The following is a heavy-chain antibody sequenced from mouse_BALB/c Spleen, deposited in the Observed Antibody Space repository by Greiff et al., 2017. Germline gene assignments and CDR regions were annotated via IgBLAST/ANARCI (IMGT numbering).Heavy chain of an antibody. D-gene: IGHD1-1*01. J-gene: IGHJ4*01. V-gene: IGHV5-6-2*01. CDR3: ARSPYGSEGDAMDY. CDR1: GFTFSSYY. Sequence: EVMLVESGGGLVKLGGSLKLSCAASGFTFSSYYMSWVRQTPEKRLELVAAINSNGGSTYYPDTVKGRFTISRDNAKNTLYLQMSSLKSEDTALYYCARSPYGSEGDAMDYWGQGTSVTVSS. CDR2: INSNGGST.